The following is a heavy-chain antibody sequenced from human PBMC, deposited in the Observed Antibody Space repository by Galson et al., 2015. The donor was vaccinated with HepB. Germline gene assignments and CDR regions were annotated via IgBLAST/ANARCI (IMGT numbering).Heavy chain of an antibody. CDR3: ARDGIGMVAAPYYFDY. CDR1: GFTFSSYG. Sequence: SLRLSCAASGFTFSSYGMHWVRQAPGKGLEWVAVIWYDGSNKYYADSVKGRFTISRDNSKNTLYLQMNSLRAEDTAVYYCARDGIGMVAAPYYFDYWGQGTLVTVSS. J-gene: IGHJ4*02. V-gene: IGHV3-33*01. D-gene: IGHD2-15*01. CDR2: IWYDGSNK.